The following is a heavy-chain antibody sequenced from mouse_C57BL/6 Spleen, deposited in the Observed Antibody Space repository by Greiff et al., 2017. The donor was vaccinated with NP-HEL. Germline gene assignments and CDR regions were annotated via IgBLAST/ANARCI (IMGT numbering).Heavy chain of an antibody. V-gene: IGHV1-82*01. CDR1: GYAFSSSW. Sequence: QVQLKEPGPELVKPGASVKTSCKASGYAFSSSWMNWVKQRPGKGLEWIGRIYPGDGDTNYNGKFKGKATLTADKSSSTAYMQLSSLTSEDSAVYFCAKWGSNYFDYWGQGTTLTVSS. J-gene: IGHJ2*01. CDR3: AKWGSNYFDY. D-gene: IGHD1-1*01. CDR2: IYPGDGDT.